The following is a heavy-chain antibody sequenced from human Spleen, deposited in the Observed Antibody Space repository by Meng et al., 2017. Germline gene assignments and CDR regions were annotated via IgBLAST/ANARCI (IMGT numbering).Heavy chain of an antibody. CDR3: ARGYCSTTSCYNRYFDY. D-gene: IGHD2-2*02. J-gene: IGHJ4*02. V-gene: IGHV4-39*01. CDR2: IYYTGST. CDR1: VGSISSSSYY. Sequence: QLQLQESGPGLVKPSETLSLTCTVTVGSISSSSYYWGWIRQPPGKGLEWIGSIYYTGSTYYNPALKSRVTISLDTSKNQFSLNLSSVTAAGTAVYYCARGYCSTTSCYNRYFDYWGLGTLVTVSS.